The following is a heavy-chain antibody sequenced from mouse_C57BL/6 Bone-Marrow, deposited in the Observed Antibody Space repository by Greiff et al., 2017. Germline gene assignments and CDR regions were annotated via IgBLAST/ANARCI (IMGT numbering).Heavy chain of an antibody. V-gene: IGHV5-12*01. CDR3: ASLLLLRFYYAMDY. J-gene: IGHJ4*01. D-gene: IGHD1-1*01. Sequence: FTISRDNAKNTLYLQMSRLKSEDTAMYYCASLLLLRFYYAMDYWGQGTSVTVSS.